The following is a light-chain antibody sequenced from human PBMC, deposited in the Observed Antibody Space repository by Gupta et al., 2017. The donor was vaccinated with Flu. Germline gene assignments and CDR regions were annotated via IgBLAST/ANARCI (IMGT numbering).Light chain of an antibody. J-gene: IGKJ4*01. V-gene: IGKV3-15*01. CDR2: DVS. CDR1: QSVSIN. CDR3: QQYTRWPAT. Sequence: GERATLSCRASQSVSINLAWYQQKVGQPPRLLMYDVSTRAAGFPARFSGSGSGAEFTLTISSLQSEDFAVYYCQQYTRWPATFGGGTKVEIK.